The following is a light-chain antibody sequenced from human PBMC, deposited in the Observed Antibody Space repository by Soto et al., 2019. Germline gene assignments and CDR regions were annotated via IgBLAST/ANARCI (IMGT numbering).Light chain of an antibody. J-gene: IGKJ4*01. CDR2: GAS. V-gene: IGKV1-12*01. CDR1: QGISNW. Sequence: DIQMNQSPSCVSSSAGDRVTITCRGSQGISNWLAWYQQQPGKATKLLIYGASSLQSGVPSRYSGGGSGTHFTLIISSLQPEDFATYYCQQTNTFLPLSFGGGTKVEI. CDR3: QQTNTFLPLS.